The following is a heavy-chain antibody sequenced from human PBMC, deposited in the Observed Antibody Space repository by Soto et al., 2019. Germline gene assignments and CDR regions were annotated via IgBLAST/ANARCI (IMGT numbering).Heavy chain of an antibody. J-gene: IGHJ4*02. D-gene: IGHD2-2*01. V-gene: IGHV3-23*01. Sequence: GGSLRLSCAASGFTFSSYAMSWVRQAPGKGLEWVSAISGSGGSTYYADSVKGRFTISRDNSKNTLYLQMNSLRAEDTAVYYCAKAHPVYCSSTSCYAVGDYWGQGTLVTVSS. CDR1: GFTFSSYA. CDR2: ISGSGGST. CDR3: AKAHPVYCSSTSCYAVGDY.